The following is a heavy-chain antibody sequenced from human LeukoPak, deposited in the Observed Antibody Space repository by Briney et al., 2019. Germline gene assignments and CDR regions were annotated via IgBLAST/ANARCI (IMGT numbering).Heavy chain of an antibody. CDR1: GYTFTING. D-gene: IGHD6-13*01. CDR2: ISANSGDT. CDR3: ARDRWYAFDY. Sequence: ASVKVSCKASGYTFTINGISWVRQAPGRGLEWMGWISANSGDTIYAERFHGRVTLTRDTSTGTAYMELNSLTYDDTAVYYCARDRWYAFDYWGQGTLVTVSS. V-gene: IGHV1-18*01. J-gene: IGHJ4*02.